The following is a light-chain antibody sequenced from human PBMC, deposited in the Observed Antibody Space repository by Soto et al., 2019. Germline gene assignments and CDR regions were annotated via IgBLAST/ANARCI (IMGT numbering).Light chain of an antibody. CDR2: GAS. V-gene: IGKV3-15*01. CDR3: QQHGGSPIT. CDR1: QGVSRK. Sequence: EIVMTQSPATLSVSPGERATFSCRASQGVSRKLAWYQHKPGQAPRLLISGASTGATGIPARFSGSGSGTDFTLTISRLEPEDFAVYYCQQHGGSPITFGQGTRLEI. J-gene: IGKJ5*01.